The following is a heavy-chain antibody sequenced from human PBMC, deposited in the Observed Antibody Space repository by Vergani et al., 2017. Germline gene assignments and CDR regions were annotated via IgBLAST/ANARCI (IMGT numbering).Heavy chain of an antibody. J-gene: IGHJ4*02. V-gene: IGHV1-46*03. CDR1: GYTFTAYY. CDR3: AREPPLTGFFDY. D-gene: IGHD3-9*01. CDR2: ISPAGFST. Sequence: QVQLVQSGAEVGKPGASVKISCKASGYTFTAYYIHWVRQAPEQGLEWVGVISPAGFSTFYAQKFQGRVTITRDTSTSTVYVEVTSLRSDDTAVYYCAREPPLTGFFDYGGQGTIVTVSS.